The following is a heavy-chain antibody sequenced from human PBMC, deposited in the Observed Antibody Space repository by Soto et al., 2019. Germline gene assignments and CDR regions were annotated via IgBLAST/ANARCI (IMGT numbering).Heavy chain of an antibody. CDR3: ASLLGYCSSTSCYFSAFDI. CDR1: GGSISSSSYY. J-gene: IGHJ3*02. CDR2: IYYSGST. Sequence: SETLSLTCTVSGGSISSSSYYWGWIRQPPGKGLEWIGNIYYSGSTYYNPSLKSRVTISVDTSKNQFSLKLSSVTATDTAVYYCASLLGYCSSTSCYFSAFDIWGQGTMVTVSS. V-gene: IGHV4-39*01. D-gene: IGHD2-2*01.